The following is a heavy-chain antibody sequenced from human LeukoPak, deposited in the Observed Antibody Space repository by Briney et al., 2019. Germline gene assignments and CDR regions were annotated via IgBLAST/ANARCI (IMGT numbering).Heavy chain of an antibody. Sequence: PSGTLCLSCAASGGSISNYYMNWIRQPPGKGLEWVGYTYYSGTTKYNPSLRSRVNIPVDKTNKQFSLRLTSVTAADTAVYYCAGGFDSKSTYLDYWGQGNLVTVSS. J-gene: IGHJ4*02. CDR2: TYYSGTT. V-gene: IGHV4-59*01. CDR3: AGGFDSKSTYLDY. D-gene: IGHD5-12*01. CDR1: GGSISNYY.